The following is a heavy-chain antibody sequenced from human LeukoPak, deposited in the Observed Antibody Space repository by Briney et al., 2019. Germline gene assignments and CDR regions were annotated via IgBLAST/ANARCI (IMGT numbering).Heavy chain of an antibody. D-gene: IGHD2-15*01. CDR2: IKQDGSEK. Sequence: GGSLRLSCAASGFTFSSYWMSWVRQAPGKGLEWVANIKQDGSEKYYVDSVKGRFTISRDNAKNSLYLQMNSLRAEDTAVYYCARSAAGSCYSRTDYWGQGTLVTVSS. CDR1: GFTFSSYW. J-gene: IGHJ4*02. CDR3: ARSAAGSCYSRTDY. V-gene: IGHV3-7*03.